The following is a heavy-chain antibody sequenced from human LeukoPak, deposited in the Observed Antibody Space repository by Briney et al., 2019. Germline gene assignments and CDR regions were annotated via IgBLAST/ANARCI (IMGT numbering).Heavy chain of an antibody. D-gene: IGHD6-13*01. CDR3: AAGTAADF. Sequence: PGGSLRLSCVVSGIPFSDYYMNWIRQAPGKGLEWISYISSSSSYTDYADSVKGRFTISRDNAKSALYLQMNSLRVEDTAVYYCAAGTAADFWGQGTLVTVSS. V-gene: IGHV3-11*03. CDR1: GIPFSDYY. J-gene: IGHJ4*02. CDR2: ISSSSSYT.